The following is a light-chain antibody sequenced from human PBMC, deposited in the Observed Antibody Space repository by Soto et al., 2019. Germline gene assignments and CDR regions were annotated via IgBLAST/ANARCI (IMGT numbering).Light chain of an antibody. V-gene: IGLV2-8*01. CDR1: SSDVGRYNY. CDR3: SSYAGSNNSVV. J-gene: IGLJ1*01. Sequence: QSALTQPPSASGSPGQSVTISCTGTSSDVGRYNYVSWYQQHPGKAPKLMIYEVSKRPSGVPDRFSGSKSGNTASLTVSGLQAEDEADYYCSSYAGSNNSVVFGTGTKLTVL. CDR2: EVS.